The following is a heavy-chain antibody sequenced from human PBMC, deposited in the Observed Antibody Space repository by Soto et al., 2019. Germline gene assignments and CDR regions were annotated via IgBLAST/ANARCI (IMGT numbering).Heavy chain of an antibody. Sequence: QVQLVESGGGLVKPGGSLRLSCAASGFTFSDYYMSWIRQAPGKGLEWVSYISSSGSTVYYADSVTGRFTISRDNAKNSLSLQMNTLRAEDTAVYYCARVGDEWGYYYYMDVWGKGTTVTVSS. D-gene: IGHD1-26*01. J-gene: IGHJ6*03. CDR2: ISSSGSTV. CDR3: ARVGDEWGYYYYMDV. V-gene: IGHV3-11*01. CDR1: GFTFSDYY.